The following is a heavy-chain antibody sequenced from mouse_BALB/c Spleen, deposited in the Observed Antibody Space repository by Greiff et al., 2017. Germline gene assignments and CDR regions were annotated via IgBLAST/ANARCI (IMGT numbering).Heavy chain of an antibody. CDR3: ARQGGNYDFDY. CDR1: GFTFSSYG. Sequence: DVKLVESGGDLVKPGGSLKLSCAASGFTFSSYGMSWVRQTPDKRLEWVATISSGGSYTYYPDSVKGRFTISRDNAKNTLYLQMSSLKSEDTAMYYCARQGGNYDFDYWGQGTTLTVSS. V-gene: IGHV5-6*02. J-gene: IGHJ2*01. D-gene: IGHD2-1*01. CDR2: ISSGGSYT.